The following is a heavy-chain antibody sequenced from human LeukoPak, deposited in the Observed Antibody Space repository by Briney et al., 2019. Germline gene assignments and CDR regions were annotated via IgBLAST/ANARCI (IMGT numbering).Heavy chain of an antibody. CDR1: GFTVSNNY. V-gene: IGHV3-66*01. CDR3: ARDGDGYNFGSDY. Sequence: PGGSLRLSCAASGFTVSNNYMSWARQAPGKGLEWVSILYTGGTTYYADSVKGRFTISRDNSKNTLYLEMNSLRAEDTAVYYCARDGDGYNFGSDYWDQGTLVTVSS. CDR2: LYTGGTT. D-gene: IGHD5-24*01. J-gene: IGHJ4*02.